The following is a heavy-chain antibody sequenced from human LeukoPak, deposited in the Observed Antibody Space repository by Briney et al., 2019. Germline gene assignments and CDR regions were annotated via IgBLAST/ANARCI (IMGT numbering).Heavy chain of an antibody. Sequence: SETLSLTCTVSGGSISSYYWSWIRQPPGKGLEWIGYIYYSGNTYYNPSLKSRVTISVDTSKNQFSLKVNSVTAADTAVYYCASLPGIAAAGTGWFDPWGQGTLVTVSS. CDR3: ASLPGIAAAGTGWFDP. D-gene: IGHD6-13*01. V-gene: IGHV4-59*01. J-gene: IGHJ5*02. CDR1: GGSISSYY. CDR2: IYYSGNT.